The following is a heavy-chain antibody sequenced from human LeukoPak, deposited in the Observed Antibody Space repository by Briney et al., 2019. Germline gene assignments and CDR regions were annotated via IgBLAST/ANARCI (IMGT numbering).Heavy chain of an antibody. CDR2: INHSGST. Sequence: SETLSLTCAVYGGSFSGYYWSWIRQPPGKGLEWIGEINHSGSTNYNPSLKSRVTISVDTSKNQFSLKLSSVTAADTAVYYCAREMLAYCGGDCYSSFYYYYMDVWGKGTTVTVSS. CDR3: AREMLAYCGGDCYSSFYYYYMDV. J-gene: IGHJ6*03. CDR1: GGSFSGYY. D-gene: IGHD2-21*02. V-gene: IGHV4-34*01.